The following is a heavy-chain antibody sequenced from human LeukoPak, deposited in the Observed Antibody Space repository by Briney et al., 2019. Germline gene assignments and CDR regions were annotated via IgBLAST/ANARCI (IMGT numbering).Heavy chain of an antibody. CDR1: GGSISSYY. Sequence: SETLFLTCTVSGGSISSYYWSWIRQPPGKGLEWIGYIYYSGSTNYNPSLKSRVTISVDTSKNQFSLKLTSVTAADTAVYYCARGVPEYYDFWSGYFYYFDYWGQGTLVTVSS. CDR2: IYYSGST. CDR3: ARGVPEYYDFWSGYFYYFDY. V-gene: IGHV4-59*01. D-gene: IGHD3-3*01. J-gene: IGHJ4*02.